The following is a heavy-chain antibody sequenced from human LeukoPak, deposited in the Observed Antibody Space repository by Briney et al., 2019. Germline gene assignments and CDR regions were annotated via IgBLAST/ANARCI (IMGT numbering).Heavy chain of an antibody. Sequence: SETLSLTCTVSGGSISSSSYYWSWIRQPPGKGLERLGSIFHSGSTYYSPFFKSRVTISADTSKNQFSLRLPSVTAADTAVYYCAGWSSGSSAYDIWGHGTMVTVSS. V-gene: IGHV4-39*01. D-gene: IGHD1-14*01. J-gene: IGHJ3*02. CDR2: IFHSGST. CDR3: AGWSSGSSAYDI. CDR1: GGSISSSSYY.